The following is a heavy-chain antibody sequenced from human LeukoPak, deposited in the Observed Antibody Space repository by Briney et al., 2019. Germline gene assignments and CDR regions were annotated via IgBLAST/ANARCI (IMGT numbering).Heavy chain of an antibody. J-gene: IGHJ5*02. V-gene: IGHV3-9*01. CDR1: GFSFADYA. CDR3: ARDHTVTAGWFDP. D-gene: IGHD4-17*01. CDR2: INWNSGNI. Sequence: GGSLRLSCTASGFSFADYAMHWVRQAPGKGLEWVSGINWNSGNIVYADSVKGRFTISRDNAKNSLYLQMNSLRAEDTAVYYCARDHTVTAGWFDPWGQGTLVTVSS.